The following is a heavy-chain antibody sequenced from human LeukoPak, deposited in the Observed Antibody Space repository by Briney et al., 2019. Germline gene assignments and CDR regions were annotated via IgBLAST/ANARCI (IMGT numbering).Heavy chain of an antibody. V-gene: IGHV4-59*08. D-gene: IGHD3-22*01. CDR1: GGSISSYY. CDR2: IYYSGST. Sequence: KPSETLSLTCTVSGGSISSYYWSWIRQPPGKGLEWIGYIYYSGSTNYNPSLKSRVTISVDTSKNQFSLKLSSVTAADTAVYYCARQSIGRRIVVDPWGQGTLVTVSS. CDR3: ARQSIGRRIVVDP. J-gene: IGHJ5*02.